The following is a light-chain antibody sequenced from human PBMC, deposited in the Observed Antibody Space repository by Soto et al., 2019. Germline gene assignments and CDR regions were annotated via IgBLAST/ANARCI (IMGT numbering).Light chain of an antibody. J-gene: IGKJ1*01. Sequence: EIVLTQSPGTLSLSPGERATLSCRASQSVSNNYLAWYQQRPGQAPRLLIYHSSTRATGVPTRFSGSGSGTDFTLTINSLQSEDIAVYYCQQYNTWHRTFGQGTKVDIK. CDR1: QSVSNN. CDR2: HSS. CDR3: QQYNTWHRT. V-gene: IGKV3-15*01.